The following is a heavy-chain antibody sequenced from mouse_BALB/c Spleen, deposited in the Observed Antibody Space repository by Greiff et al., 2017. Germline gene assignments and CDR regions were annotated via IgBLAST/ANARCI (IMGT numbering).Heavy chain of an antibody. Sequence: EVKVVESGGGLVKPGGSLKLSCAASGFTFSDYYMYWVRQTPEKRLEWVATISDGGSYTYYPDSVKGRFTISRDNAKNNLYLQMSSLKSEDTAMYYCARDGNGNYPNYYAMDYWGQGTSVTVSS. J-gene: IGHJ4*01. CDR2: ISDGGSYT. CDR1: GFTFSDYY. CDR3: ARDGNGNYPNYYAMDY. D-gene: IGHD2-1*01. V-gene: IGHV5-4*02.